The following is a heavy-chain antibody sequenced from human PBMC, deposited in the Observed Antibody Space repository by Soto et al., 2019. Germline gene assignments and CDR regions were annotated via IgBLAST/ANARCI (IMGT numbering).Heavy chain of an antibody. J-gene: IGHJ4*02. CDR3: ARLWDCSGGSCLDY. V-gene: IGHV4-59*08. Sequence: QVQLQESGPGLVKPSETLSLTCTVSGGSISSYYWSWIRQPPGKGLEWIGYIYYSGSTNYNPSLKSRVTISVDTSKNQFSLKLSSVTAADTAVYYCARLWDCSGGSCLDYWGQGTLVTVSS. CDR2: IYYSGST. CDR1: GGSISSYY. D-gene: IGHD2-15*01.